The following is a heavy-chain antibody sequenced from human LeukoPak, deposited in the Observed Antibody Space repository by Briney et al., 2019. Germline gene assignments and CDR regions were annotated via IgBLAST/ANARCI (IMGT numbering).Heavy chain of an antibody. CDR2: IYYIGTT. CDR1: GGSISSYY. CDR3: ARDKEVAGANVDPPYYYYYGMDV. Sequence: SETLSLTGTVSGGSISSYYWSWLRRPPGKGLEGIGYIYYIGTTNYNPSLKSRVTISVDTSKNQFSLKLTSVTAADTAVYFCARDKEVAGANVDPPYYYYYGMDVWGQGTTVTVSS. D-gene: IGHD6-19*01. J-gene: IGHJ6*02. V-gene: IGHV4-59*01.